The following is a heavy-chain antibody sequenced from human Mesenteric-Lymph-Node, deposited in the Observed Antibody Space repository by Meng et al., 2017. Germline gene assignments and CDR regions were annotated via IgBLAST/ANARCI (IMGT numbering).Heavy chain of an antibody. CDR3: VRGYDALTGYYRDFDY. Sequence: GESLKISCAASGFIFSSYAMSWVRQAPGKGLEWVSAISGSGGSTYYAASVQGRFFISRDISKNTVDLDMSSLGAEDTAVYYCVRGYDALTGYYRDFDYWGQGTLVTVSS. V-gene: IGHV3-23*01. CDR1: GFIFSSYA. D-gene: IGHD3-9*01. CDR2: ISGSGGST. J-gene: IGHJ4*02.